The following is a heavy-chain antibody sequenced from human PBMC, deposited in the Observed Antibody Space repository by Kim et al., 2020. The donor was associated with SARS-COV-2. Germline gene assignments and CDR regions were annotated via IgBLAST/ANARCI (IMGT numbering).Heavy chain of an antibody. V-gene: IGHV3-30*18. D-gene: IGHD3-10*01. J-gene: IGHJ4*02. CDR2: ISYDGSNK. CDR1: GFTFSNYG. Sequence: GGSLRLSCAASGFTFSNYGMHWVRQAPGKGLEWVAVISYDGSNKYYADSVKGRFTISRDNSKNTLYLQMSSLRAEDTAVYYCAKDRGRYYGSGTPGGDYWGQGILVSVSS. CDR3: AKDRGRYYGSGTPGGDY.